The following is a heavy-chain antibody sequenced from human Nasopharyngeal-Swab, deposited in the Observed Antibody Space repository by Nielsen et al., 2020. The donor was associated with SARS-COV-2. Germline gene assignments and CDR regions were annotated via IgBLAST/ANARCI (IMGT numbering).Heavy chain of an antibody. J-gene: IGHJ4*02. CDR1: GYTFTSYA. CDR2: INAGNGNT. D-gene: IGHD4-17*01. V-gene: IGHV1-3*01. CDR3: ARPSLYGDRMNYFDY. Sequence: ASVKVSCKASGYTFTSYAMHWVRQAPGQRLEWMGWINAGNGNTKYSQKFQGRVTITRDTSASTAYMELSSPRSDDTAVYYCARPSLYGDRMNYFDYWGQGTLVTVSS.